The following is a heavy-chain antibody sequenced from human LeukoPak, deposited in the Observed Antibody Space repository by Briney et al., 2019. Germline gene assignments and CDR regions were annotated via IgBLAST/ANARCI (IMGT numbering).Heavy chain of an antibody. Sequence: PGGSLRLSCAASGLTFSSYAMNWVRQAPGKGLEWVSYISSSGSTIYYADSVKGRFTISRDNAKNSLYLQMNSLRAEDTAVYYCARRSLVTTLSPYYFDYWGQGTLVTVSS. CDR2: ISSSGSTI. CDR1: GLTFSSYA. D-gene: IGHD4-17*01. CDR3: ARRSLVTTLSPYYFDY. V-gene: IGHV3-48*04. J-gene: IGHJ4*02.